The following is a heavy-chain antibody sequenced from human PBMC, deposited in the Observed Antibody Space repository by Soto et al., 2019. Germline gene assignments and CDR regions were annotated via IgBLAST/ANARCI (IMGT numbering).Heavy chain of an antibody. Sequence: EVQLLESGGGLVQPGESQRLSCVASGFNFGSCAMGWVRQPPGKGLEWVSAISVSGATYYADSVKGRFTISRDNSKNTLSLQMDRLRVEDTATYYCAKGGTATIRVGFDYGGRGMVVTVSS. D-gene: IGHD1-1*01. CDR2: ISVSGAT. J-gene: IGHJ4*02. V-gene: IGHV3-23*01. CDR3: AKGGTATIRVGFDY. CDR1: GFNFGSCA.